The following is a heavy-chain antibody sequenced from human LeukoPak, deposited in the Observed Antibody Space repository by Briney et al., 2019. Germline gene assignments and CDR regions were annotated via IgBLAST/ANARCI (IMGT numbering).Heavy chain of an antibody. CDR2: IWYDGSNK. D-gene: IGHD1-26*01. Sequence: GRSLRLSCAASGFTFSSYGMHWVRQAPGKGLEWVAVIWYDGSNKYYADSVKGRFTISRDNSKHTLYLQMNSLGAEDTAVYYCAREDVGAPDYWGQGTVVTVSS. J-gene: IGHJ4*02. V-gene: IGHV3-33*01. CDR1: GFTFSSYG. CDR3: AREDVGAPDY.